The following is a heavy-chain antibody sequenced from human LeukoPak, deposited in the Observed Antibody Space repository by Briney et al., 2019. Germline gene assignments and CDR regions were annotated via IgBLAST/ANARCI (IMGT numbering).Heavy chain of an antibody. CDR1: GFTFSSYW. J-gene: IGHJ3*02. D-gene: IGHD6-19*01. Sequence: GGSLRLSCAASGFTFSSYWMHWVRQAPGKGLVWVSRINSDGSSTSYADSVKGRFTISRDNAKNTLYLQMNSLRAEDTAVYYCARGYSSAWDRAFDIWGQGTMVTVSS. V-gene: IGHV3-74*01. CDR2: INSDGSST. CDR3: ARGYSSAWDRAFDI.